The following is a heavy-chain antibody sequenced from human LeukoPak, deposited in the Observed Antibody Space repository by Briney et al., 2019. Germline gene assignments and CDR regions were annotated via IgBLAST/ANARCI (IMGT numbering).Heavy chain of an antibody. CDR1: GFTFSSYV. J-gene: IGHJ3*02. CDR2: ISGSGGST. D-gene: IGHD3-22*01. Sequence: PGGSLRLSCAASGFTFSSYVMTWVRQAPGKGLEWVSAISGSGGSTYYADSVKGRFTISRDNSKNTLYLQMNRLRAEDTAVYYCAKDYYYDSSGYWRWAAFDIWGQGTTVTVSS. CDR3: AKDYYYDSSGYWRWAAFDI. V-gene: IGHV3-23*01.